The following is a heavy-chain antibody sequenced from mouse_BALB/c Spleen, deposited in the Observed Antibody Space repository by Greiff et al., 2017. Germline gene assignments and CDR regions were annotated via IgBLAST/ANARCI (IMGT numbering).Heavy chain of an antibody. J-gene: IGHJ3*01. Sequence: EVQLVESGPGLVKPSQSLSLTCTVTGYSITSDYAWNWIRQFPGNKLEWMGYISYSGSTSYNPSLKSRNSITRDTSKNQFFLQLNSVTTEDTAAYYCARFNDYGWFAYWGQGTLVTVSA. D-gene: IGHD2-4*01. CDR1: GYSITSDYA. CDR3: ARFNDYGWFAY. CDR2: ISYSGST. V-gene: IGHV3-2*02.